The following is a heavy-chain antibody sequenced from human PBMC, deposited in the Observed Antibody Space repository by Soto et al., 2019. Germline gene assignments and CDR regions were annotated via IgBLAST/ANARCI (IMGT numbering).Heavy chain of an antibody. V-gene: IGHV1-2*02. D-gene: IGHD6-19*01. CDR1: GYTFTDYY. CDR3: ARSSGGYSYYGVDV. J-gene: IGHJ6*02. CDR2: INSNSGGT. Sequence: QVQLVQSRAEVKKPGASVKFSCKASGYTFTDYYIFWVRQAPGQGFEWMGLINSNSGGTNYAQKFQGRVTTTRETSSSTVYMELSRLTSDDTAVYYCARSSGGYSYYGVDVWGQGTTVTVSS.